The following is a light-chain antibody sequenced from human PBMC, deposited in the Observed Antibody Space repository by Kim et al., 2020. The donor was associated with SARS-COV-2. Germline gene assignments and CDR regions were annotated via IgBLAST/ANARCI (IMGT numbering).Light chain of an antibody. V-gene: IGLV10-54*04. CDR3: SAWDSSLNAWV. CDR2: RNN. Sequence: RTDTHTCTGNNNNVGNQGAAWLQQHQGHPPKLLSYRNNNRPSGISERFSASRSGDTASLTITGLQPEDETDYYCSAWDSSLNAWVFGGGTQLTVL. CDR1: NNNVGNQG. J-gene: IGLJ3*02.